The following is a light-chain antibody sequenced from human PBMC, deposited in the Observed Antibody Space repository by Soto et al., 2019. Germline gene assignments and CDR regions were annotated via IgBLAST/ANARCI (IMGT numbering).Light chain of an antibody. Sequence: EIVVTQSPGTLSLSPGERATLSCRASQSVTSSYLAWHQQKPGQAPRLLIYGASRRATGIPDRFSGSGSGTDFTLTISRLEPEDFAMYYCQEYGSSPFTFGPGTQVDIK. J-gene: IGKJ3*01. CDR1: QSVTSSY. CDR2: GAS. CDR3: QEYGSSPFT. V-gene: IGKV3-20*01.